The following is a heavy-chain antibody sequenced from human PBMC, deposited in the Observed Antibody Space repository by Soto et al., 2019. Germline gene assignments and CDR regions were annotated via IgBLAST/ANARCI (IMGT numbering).Heavy chain of an antibody. CDR3: VRGTEVMTAFAYFDY. J-gene: IGHJ4*02. CDR1: GFTFKTFV. CDR2: ISGSSNTI. Sequence: EVQLVESGGGLVQPGGSLRLSCAASGFTFKTFVMNWVRQAPGKGLEWVSYISGSSNTINFADSVRGRFTISRDNAKNSMYLQMNSLRDEDTAVYYCVRGTEVMTAFAYFDYWGQGTLVTVSS. D-gene: IGHD2-21*02. V-gene: IGHV3-48*02.